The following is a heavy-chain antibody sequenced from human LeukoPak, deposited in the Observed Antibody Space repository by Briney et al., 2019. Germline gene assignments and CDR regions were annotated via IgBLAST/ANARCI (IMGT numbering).Heavy chain of an antibody. D-gene: IGHD4-11*01. Sequence: GSAKVSCKASGFTFTGYYINWVRQAPAQGLEWMGRINPNSGGTNYAQKFQGRVTMTRDTSISTAYMELSRLRSDDTAVYYCARPHTVLYNWLDPWGQGTLVTVSS. CDR2: INPNSGGT. J-gene: IGHJ5*02. CDR1: GFTFTGYY. CDR3: ARPHTVLYNWLDP. V-gene: IGHV1-2*06.